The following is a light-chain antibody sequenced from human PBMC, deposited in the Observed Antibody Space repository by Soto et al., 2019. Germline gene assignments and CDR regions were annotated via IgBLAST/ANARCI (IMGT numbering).Light chain of an antibody. CDR1: QSVSSY. CDR3: QKRSNWPGT. CDR2: DES. V-gene: IGKV3-11*01. Sequence: EIVLTQSPATLSLSPGERATLSCRASQSVSSYLAWYQQKTGQAPRLIIYDESNRATGIPDRLSGSGSGTDLNLTISRLEPEDFAVYYCQKRSNWPGTCGQGTKVDIK. J-gene: IGKJ1*01.